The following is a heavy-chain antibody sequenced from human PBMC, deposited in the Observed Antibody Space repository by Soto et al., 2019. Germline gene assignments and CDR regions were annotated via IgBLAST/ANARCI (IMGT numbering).Heavy chain of an antibody. D-gene: IGHD3-10*01. CDR2: IIPILGIA. CDR3: ARDTMVRGVYYYGMDV. J-gene: IGHJ6*02. Sequence: QVQLVQSGAEVKKPGSSVKVSCKASGGTFSSYTMSWVRQAPGQGLEWMGRIIPILGIANYAQKFQGRVTITADKSTSTAYMELSSLRSEDTAVYYCARDTMVRGVYYYGMDVWGQGTTVTVSS. V-gene: IGHV1-69*08. CDR1: GGTFSSYT.